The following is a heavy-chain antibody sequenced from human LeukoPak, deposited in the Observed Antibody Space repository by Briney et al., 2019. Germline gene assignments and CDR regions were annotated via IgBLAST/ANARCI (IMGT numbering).Heavy chain of an antibody. CDR2: INGRTRTM. CDR3: ARANFWASDY. V-gene: IGHV3-48*01. J-gene: IGHJ4*02. D-gene: IGHD4/OR15-4a*01. Sequence: PGGSLRLSCAASGFTFSTYNMNWVRQAPGKGLEWVSYINGRTRTMYYADSVKGRFTISRDNVNNSLYLQMNSLRAEDTAVYYCARANFWASDYWGQGTLVTVSS. CDR1: GFTFSTYN.